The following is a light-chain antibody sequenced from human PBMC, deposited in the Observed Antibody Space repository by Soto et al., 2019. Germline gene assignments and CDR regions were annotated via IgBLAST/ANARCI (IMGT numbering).Light chain of an antibody. CDR1: SSDVGGYNY. Sequence: QSALTQPRSVSGSPGQSVTISCTGTSSDVGGYNYVSWYQQHPGKAPKLMIYDVVKRPSGVPDRFSGSKSGNPASLTISGLQPEDEADYYCCSYAGSYTLGAFGGGTKVTVL. J-gene: IGLJ2*01. CDR3: CSYAGSYTLGA. V-gene: IGLV2-11*01. CDR2: DVV.